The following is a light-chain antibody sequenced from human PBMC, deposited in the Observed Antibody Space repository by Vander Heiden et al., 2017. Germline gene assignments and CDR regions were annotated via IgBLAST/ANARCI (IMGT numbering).Light chain of an antibody. V-gene: IGKV3-20*01. CDR3: QQYCTSPYT. J-gene: IGKJ2*01. CDR1: QSVRSNY. CDR2: GAS. Sequence: EIVLTQSPGTLSLSPGERATLSCRASQSVRSNYLAWYQQKPGQAPGLLIYGASTRATGIPDRYSGSGSGTDFTLSISRLEPEDFAVYYCQQYCTSPYTFGQGTKLEI.